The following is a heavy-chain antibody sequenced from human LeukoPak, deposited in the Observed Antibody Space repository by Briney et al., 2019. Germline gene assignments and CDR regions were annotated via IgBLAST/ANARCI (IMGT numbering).Heavy chain of an antibody. J-gene: IGHJ4*02. Sequence: GGSLRLSCAASGFTFSDYYMSWIRQAPGKGLEWVPYISSSGSTIYYADSVKGRFTISRDNAKNSLYLQMNSLRAEDTAVYYCAREFEYSTSTGLDYWGQGTLVTVSS. D-gene: IGHD6-6*01. CDR3: AREFEYSTSTGLDY. V-gene: IGHV3-11*04. CDR2: ISSSGSTI. CDR1: GFTFSDYY.